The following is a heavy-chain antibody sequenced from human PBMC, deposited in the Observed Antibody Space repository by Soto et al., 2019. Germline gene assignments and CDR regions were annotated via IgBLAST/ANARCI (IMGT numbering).Heavy chain of an antibody. V-gene: IGHV4-34*01. CDR1: GGSFSGYY. CDR2: INHSGST. D-gene: IGHD3-10*01. J-gene: IGHJ4*02. CDR3: ARFSLWFGELPPDY. Sequence: SETLSLTCAVYGGSFSGYYWSWIRQPPGKGLEWIGEINHSGSTNYNPSLKSRVTISVDTSKNQFSLKLSSVTAADTAVYYCARFSLWFGELPPDYWGQGTLVTVSS.